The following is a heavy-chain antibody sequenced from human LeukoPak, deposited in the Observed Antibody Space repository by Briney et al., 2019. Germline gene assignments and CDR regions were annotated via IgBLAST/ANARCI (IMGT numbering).Heavy chain of an antibody. D-gene: IGHD3-22*01. Sequence: RASVKVSCKASGYTFTSYGISWVRQAPGQGLEWMGWISAYNGNTNYAQKLQGRVTMTTDTSTSTAYMELRSLRSDDTAVYYCARGRDYYDSSGPSGDAFDIWGQGTMVTVSS. CDR2: ISAYNGNT. CDR3: ARGRDYYDSSGPSGDAFDI. V-gene: IGHV1-18*01. CDR1: GYTFTSYG. J-gene: IGHJ3*02.